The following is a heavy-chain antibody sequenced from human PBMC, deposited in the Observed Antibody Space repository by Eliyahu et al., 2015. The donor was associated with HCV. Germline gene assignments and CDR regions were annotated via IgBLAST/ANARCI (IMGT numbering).Heavy chain of an antibody. CDR2: ISYDGSNK. J-gene: IGHJ5*02. Sequence: QVQLVESGGGVVQPGRSLRLSCAASXFTFXSYAXHXVRQAPGKGLEWVAVISYDGSNKYYADSVKGRFTISRDNSKNTLYLQMNSLRAEDTAVYYCARKAYCSGGSCHYSYNWFDPWGQGTLVTVSS. D-gene: IGHD2-15*01. V-gene: IGHV3-30-3*01. CDR1: XFTFXSYA. CDR3: ARKAYCSGGSCHYSYNWFDP.